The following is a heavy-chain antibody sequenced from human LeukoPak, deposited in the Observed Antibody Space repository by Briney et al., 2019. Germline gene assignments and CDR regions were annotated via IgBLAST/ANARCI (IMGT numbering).Heavy chain of an antibody. Sequence: GGSLRLSCAASGFTFSGSAMHWVRQASGKGLEWVGRIRSKANSYATAYAASVKGRFTISRDDSKNTAYLQMNSLKTEDTAVYYCTRTSYYYDSSGYYPTRYYYYYGMDVWGQGTTVTVSS. V-gene: IGHV3-73*01. J-gene: IGHJ6*02. D-gene: IGHD3-22*01. CDR1: GFTFSGSA. CDR2: IRSKANSYAT. CDR3: TRTSYYYDSSGYYPTRYYYYYGMDV.